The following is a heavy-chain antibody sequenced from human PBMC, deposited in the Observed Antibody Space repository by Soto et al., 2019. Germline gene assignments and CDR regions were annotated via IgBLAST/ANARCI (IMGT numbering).Heavy chain of an antibody. V-gene: IGHV4-31*03. J-gene: IGHJ5*02. D-gene: IGHD2-15*01. CDR2: IYYSGST. CDR1: GGSISSGGYY. CDR3: ARVKTLRMVAATLRWFDP. Sequence: KPSETLSLTCTVSGGSISSGGYYWSWIRQHPGKGLEWTGYIYYSGSTYYNPSLKSRVTISVDTSKNQFYLKLSSVTAADTAVYYCARVKTLRMVAATLRWFDPWGQGTLVNVS.